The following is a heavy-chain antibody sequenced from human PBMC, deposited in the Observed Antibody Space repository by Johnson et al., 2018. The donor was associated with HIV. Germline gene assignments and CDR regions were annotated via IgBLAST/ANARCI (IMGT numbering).Heavy chain of an antibody. D-gene: IGHD1-20*01. CDR3: ARGGLNWNDATPSDAFDI. Sequence: QVQLVESGGGVVQPGRSLRLSCAASGFTFSSYAMHWVRQAPGKGLEWVAVISYDGSNKYYADSVKGRFTISRDNSKNTLYLQMNSLRAEDTAVYYCARGGLNWNDATPSDAFDIWGQGTMVTVSS. CDR1: GFTFSSYA. CDR2: ISYDGSNK. J-gene: IGHJ3*02. V-gene: IGHV3-30-3*01.